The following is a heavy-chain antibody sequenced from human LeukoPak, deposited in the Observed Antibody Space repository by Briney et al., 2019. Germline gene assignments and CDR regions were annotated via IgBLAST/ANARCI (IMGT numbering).Heavy chain of an antibody. V-gene: IGHV3-30*18. J-gene: IGHJ4*02. Sequence: PGGSLRLSCAASGFTFSSYGMHWFRQAPGKGLEWVAVTSYDGSNKYYADSVKGRFTISRDNSKNTLYLQMNSLRAEDTAVYYCAKLGGLAAAGDYWGQGTLVTVSS. CDR2: TSYDGSNK. CDR3: AKLGGLAAAGDY. CDR1: GFTFSSYG. D-gene: IGHD6-13*01.